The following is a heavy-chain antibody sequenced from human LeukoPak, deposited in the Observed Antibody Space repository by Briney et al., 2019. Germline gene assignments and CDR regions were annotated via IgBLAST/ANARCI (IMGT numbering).Heavy chain of an antibody. CDR2: MYYSGST. Sequence: SETLSVTCTVSGGSISSGDYYWSWIRQPPGKGLEWIAYMYYSGSTFYNPSLKSRVTMSADTSKNQLSLKLSSVTAADTAVYYCARPYYYDSRIDPWGQGILVTVSS. CDR3: ARPYYYDSRIDP. V-gene: IGHV4-30-4*01. D-gene: IGHD3-22*01. J-gene: IGHJ5*02. CDR1: GGSISSGDYY.